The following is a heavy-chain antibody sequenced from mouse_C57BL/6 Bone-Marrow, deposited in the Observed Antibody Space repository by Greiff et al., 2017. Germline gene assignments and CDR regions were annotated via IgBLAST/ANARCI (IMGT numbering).Heavy chain of an antibody. CDR2: IHPNSGST. CDR1: GYTFTSYW. D-gene: IGHD1-1*01. CDR3: ASPHYYGSSYRRNYYAMDY. V-gene: IGHV1-64*01. J-gene: IGHJ4*01. Sequence: QVQLQQPGAELVKPGASVKLSCKASGYTFTSYWMHWVKQRPGQGLEWIGMIHPNSGSTNYNEKFKSKATLTVDKSSSTAYMQLSSLTSEDSAVYYCASPHYYGSSYRRNYYAMDYWGQGTSVTVSS.